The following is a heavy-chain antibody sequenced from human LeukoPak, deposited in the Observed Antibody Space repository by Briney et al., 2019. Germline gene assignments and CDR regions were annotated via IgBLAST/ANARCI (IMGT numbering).Heavy chain of an antibody. CDR2: ISYDGSNK. D-gene: IGHD6-13*01. V-gene: IGHV3-30*04. CDR3: ARTSRPWQQLALDY. J-gene: IGHJ4*02. Sequence: PGGSLRLSCAASGFTFSNYAMHWVRQAPGKGLEWVAVISYDGSNKYYADSVKGRFTISRDNSKNTLSLQMNSLRAEDTAGYYCARTSRPWQQLALDYWGQGTLVTVSS. CDR1: GFTFSNYA.